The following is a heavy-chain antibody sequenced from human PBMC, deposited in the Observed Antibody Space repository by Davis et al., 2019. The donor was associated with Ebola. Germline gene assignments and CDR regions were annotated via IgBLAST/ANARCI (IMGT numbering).Heavy chain of an antibody. CDR1: GYSLISYW. J-gene: IGHJ4*02. D-gene: IGHD3-9*01. V-gene: IGHV5-51*01. CDR3: ARGYDILTGYCDY. CDR2: IYPGDSET. Sequence: SCKGSGYSLISYWIAWVRQMPGKGLACMGIIYPGDSETRYSPSFQGQVTISADKSISTAYLQWSSLKASDTAMYYCARGYDILTGYCDYWGQGTLVTVSS.